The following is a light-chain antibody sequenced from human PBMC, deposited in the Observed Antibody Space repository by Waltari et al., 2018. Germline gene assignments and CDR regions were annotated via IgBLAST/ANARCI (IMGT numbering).Light chain of an antibody. CDR3: QQHYPTASLT. J-gene: IGKJ4*01. Sequence: DIVMTQSPEYLAVSLGERATVNCKSSQSVLYSSNNKNYLAWYQLKPGQPPQLLIYWASTRESGVPDRFSGSGSGTDFTLTISSLQAEDVAVYYCQQHYPTASLTFGGGTKVAI. V-gene: IGKV4-1*01. CDR1: QSVLYSSNNKNY. CDR2: WAS.